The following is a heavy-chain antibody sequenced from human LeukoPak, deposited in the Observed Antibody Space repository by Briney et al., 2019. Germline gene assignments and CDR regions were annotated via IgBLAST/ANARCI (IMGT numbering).Heavy chain of an antibody. CDR3: AREAVVVPAAMDYYYYGMDV. CDR2: INPNSGDT. CDR1: GYTFTAHY. V-gene: IGHV1-2*06. J-gene: IGHJ6*02. Sequence: ASVKVSCKASGYTFTAHYMHWVRQAPGQGLEWMGRINPNSGDTNYAQKFQGRVTMTRDTSISAAYMELSRLRSDDTAVYYCAREAVVVPAAMDYYYYGMDVWGQGTTVTVSS. D-gene: IGHD2-2*01.